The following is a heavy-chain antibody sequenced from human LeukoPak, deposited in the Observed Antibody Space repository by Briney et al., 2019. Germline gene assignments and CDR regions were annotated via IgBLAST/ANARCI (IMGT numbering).Heavy chain of an antibody. Sequence: GTSLRLSCAASGFTFSHYAMHWVRQAPGKGLEWEAVIWYDGSHDTYTDSVKGRFTVSRDNFKNVLHLQMNSLRVEDTAVYYCAKEGDYCSSSGCHKRGIDYWGQGTLVTVSS. D-gene: IGHD2-2*01. CDR2: IWYDGSHD. V-gene: IGHV3-33*06. CDR3: AKEGDYCSSSGCHKRGIDY. CDR1: GFTFSHYA. J-gene: IGHJ4*02.